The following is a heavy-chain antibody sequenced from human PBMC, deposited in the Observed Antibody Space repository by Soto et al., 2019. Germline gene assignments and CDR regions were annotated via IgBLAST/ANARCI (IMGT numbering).Heavy chain of an antibody. CDR2: ISGSGGST. Sequence: EVQLLESGGGLVQPGGSLRLSCAASGVTFSSYAMSWVRQAPGQGLEWVSAISGSGGSTYYADSVKGRFTIARDNSKNTLSLQMNSLRAEDTDVYYCAYSSTPFDYWGQGTLVTVSS. V-gene: IGHV3-23*01. CDR3: AYSSTPFDY. D-gene: IGHD6-13*01. CDR1: GVTFSSYA. J-gene: IGHJ4*02.